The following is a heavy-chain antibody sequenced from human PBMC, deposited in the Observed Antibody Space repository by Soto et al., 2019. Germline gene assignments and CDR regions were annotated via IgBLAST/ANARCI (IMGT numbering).Heavy chain of an antibody. V-gene: IGHV3-15*01. J-gene: IGHJ5*02. CDR3: TTDLWRIAVVVGSTGYFNP. Sequence: GGSLRLSCAASGFTFSDAWMSWVRQAPGKGVDWGGRIKSKSDGGTTENAAPVRGRFTISRDDSKNTLYLQMNSLKTEDTAVYYCTTDLWRIAVVVGSTGYFNPWGQGTPVTVSS. CDR1: GFTFSDAW. D-gene: IGHD2-15*01. CDR2: IKSKSDGGTT.